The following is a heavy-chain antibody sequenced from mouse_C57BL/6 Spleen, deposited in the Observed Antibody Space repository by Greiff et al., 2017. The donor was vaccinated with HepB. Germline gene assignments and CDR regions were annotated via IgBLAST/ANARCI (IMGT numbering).Heavy chain of an antibody. CDR1: GFTFSSYG. CDR2: ISSGGSYT. V-gene: IGHV5-6*01. J-gene: IGHJ3*01. Sequence: EVHLVESGGDLVKPGGSLKLSCAASGFTFSSYGMSWVRQTPDKRLEWVATISSGGSYTYYPDSVKGRFTISRDNAKNTLYLQMSSLKSEDTAMYYCARDPYYDYDGDPWFAYWGQGTLVTVSA. D-gene: IGHD2-4*01. CDR3: ARDPYYDYDGDPWFAY.